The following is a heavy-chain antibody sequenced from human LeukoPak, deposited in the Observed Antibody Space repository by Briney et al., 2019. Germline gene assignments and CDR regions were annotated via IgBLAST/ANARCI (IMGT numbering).Heavy chain of an antibody. Sequence: GASVKVSCKASGYTFTSYDINWVRQATGQGLEWMGWMNPNSGNTGYAQKFQGRVTMTRNTSISTAYMELSSLRSEDTAVYYCARADSSSSAVLASAFDIWGQGTMVTVSS. V-gene: IGHV1-8*01. D-gene: IGHD6-6*01. CDR3: ARADSSSSAVLASAFDI. CDR1: GYTFTSYD. CDR2: MNPNSGNT. J-gene: IGHJ3*02.